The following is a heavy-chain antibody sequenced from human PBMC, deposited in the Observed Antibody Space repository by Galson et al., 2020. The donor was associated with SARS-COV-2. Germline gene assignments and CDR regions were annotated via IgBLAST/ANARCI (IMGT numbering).Heavy chain of an antibody. D-gene: IGHD2-15*01. CDR3: ARSLSLGDCSGGSCFLY. J-gene: IGHJ4*02. CDR1: GYTFTTFY. Sequence: GESLKISCKASGYTFTTFYITWVRQAPGQGLEWMGKISPYNSNTNYTQKLQGRVTMTTDTSTSTAYMELRSLTSDDTAVYYCARSLSLGDCSGGSCFLYWGQGTLVTVSS. CDR2: ISPYNSNT. V-gene: IGHV1-18*01.